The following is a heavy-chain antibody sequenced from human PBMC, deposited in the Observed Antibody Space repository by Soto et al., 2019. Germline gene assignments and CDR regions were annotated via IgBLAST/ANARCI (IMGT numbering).Heavy chain of an antibody. J-gene: IGHJ5*02. CDR2: VNPSDGRA. D-gene: IGHD3-3*01. Sequence: ASVKVSCKSSGYRLSNYYMHWVRQAPGQGLEWMGIVNPSDGRANYAQRFQGIFTMTWDIATTTLYMEVSSLTSEDTAMYYCARDDLIGDGQAFDTWGQGTLVTVSS. CDR1: GYRLSNYY. V-gene: IGHV1-46*01. CDR3: ARDDLIGDGQAFDT.